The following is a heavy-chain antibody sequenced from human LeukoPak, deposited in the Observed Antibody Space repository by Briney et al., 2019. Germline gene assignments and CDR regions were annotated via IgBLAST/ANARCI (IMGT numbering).Heavy chain of an antibody. CDR1: GYSFTDYG. CDR2: IRVYNGDT. J-gene: IGHJ4*02. V-gene: IGHV1-18*01. D-gene: IGHD2-2*02. Sequence: ASVKVSCKASGYSFTDYGLSWVRQAPGQGLEWMGWIRVYNGDTNYAQKFQGRLTVTADPSTRTAYMEPRRLRSDDTAAYYCARGGDTYMDFWGQGTLVTISS. CDR3: ARGGDTYMDF.